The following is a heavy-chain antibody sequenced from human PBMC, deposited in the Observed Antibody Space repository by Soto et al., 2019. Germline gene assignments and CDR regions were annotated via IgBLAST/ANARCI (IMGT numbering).Heavy chain of an antibody. Sequence: AGGSLRLSCSASGFTFSSYSISLVRQAPGKGVEWVSAISGSGGSTYYADSVKGRFTISRDNSKNTLYLQMNSLRAEDTAVYYCAKTLIAVADYYFDDWGKGTLVPVAS. V-gene: IGHV3-23*01. J-gene: IGHJ4*02. D-gene: IGHD6-19*01. CDR2: ISGSGGST. CDR1: GFTFSSYS. CDR3: AKTLIAVADYYFDD.